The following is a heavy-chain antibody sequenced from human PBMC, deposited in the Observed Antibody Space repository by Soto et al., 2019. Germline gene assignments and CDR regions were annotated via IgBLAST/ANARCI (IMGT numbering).Heavy chain of an antibody. CDR3: ARGMTPPGAPAWYYFDS. V-gene: IGHV4-4*07. J-gene: IGHJ4*02. CDR2: FSLSGTT. Sequence: SETLSLTCTVSGASITGTSYWSWIRQPAGKGLEWIGRFSLSGTTNDNPSLRSRVTMSADVSKNQSSLRLASVTAADTALYFCARGMTPPGAPAWYYFDSWGQGTLVTVSS. D-gene: IGHD2-8*02. CDR1: GASITGTSY.